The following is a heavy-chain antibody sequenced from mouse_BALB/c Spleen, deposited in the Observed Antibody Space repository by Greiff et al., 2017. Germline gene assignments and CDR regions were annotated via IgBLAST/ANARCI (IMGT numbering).Heavy chain of an antibody. CDR1: GFSLTSYG. J-gene: IGHJ4*01. D-gene: IGHD2-1*01. V-gene: IGHV2-2*02. CDR2: IWSGGST. CDR3: ARGNDNYVRYAMDY. Sequence: QVHVKQSGPGLVQPSQSLSITCTVSGFSLTSYGVHWVRQSPGKGLEWLGVIWSGGSTDYNAAFISRLSISKDNSKSQVFFKMNSLQANDTAIYYCARGNDNYVRYAMDYWGQGTSVTVSS.